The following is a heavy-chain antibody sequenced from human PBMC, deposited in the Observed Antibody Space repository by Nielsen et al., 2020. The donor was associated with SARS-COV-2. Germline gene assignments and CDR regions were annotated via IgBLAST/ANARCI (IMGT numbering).Heavy chain of an antibody. CDR1: GFTFSDYA. Sequence: GESLKISCAASGFTFSDYAMAWVRQAPGKGLEWVSVIKTNGGITYYADSVKGRCTISRDSAKNALYLQMNSLRPEDTAVYYCASGVDYLDFWGQGTLVTVSS. V-gene: IGHV3-23*01. CDR3: ASGVDYLDF. J-gene: IGHJ4*02. CDR2: IKTNGGIT. D-gene: IGHD2-8*01.